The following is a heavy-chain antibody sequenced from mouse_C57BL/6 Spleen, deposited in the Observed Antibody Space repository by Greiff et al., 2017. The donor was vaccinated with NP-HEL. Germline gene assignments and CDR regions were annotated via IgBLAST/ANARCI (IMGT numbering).Heavy chain of an antibody. J-gene: IGHJ3*01. V-gene: IGHV2-2*01. Sequence: VKLMESGPGLVQPSQSLSITCTVSGFSSTSYGVHWVRQSPGKGLEWLGVIWSGGSTDYNAAFISILRLSKDNSKSQVFFKMNSLPAYYTAIYYCARSTNMVTNWVAYWGQGTLVTVSA. D-gene: IGHD2-2*01. CDR1: GFSSTSYG. CDR3: ARSTNMVTNWVAY. CDR2: IWSGGST.